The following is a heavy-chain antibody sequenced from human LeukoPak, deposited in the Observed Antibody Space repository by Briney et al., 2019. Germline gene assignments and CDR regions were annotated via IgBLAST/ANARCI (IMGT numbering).Heavy chain of an antibody. J-gene: IGHJ3*02. Sequence: SQTLSLTCVISGDSVSSNTAAWNWIRQSPSRGPEWLGRTFYRSNWYDDYAASVKSRITINPDTSKNQFSLHLKSVTPEDTAVYYCAREVAGTWAFDIWGQGTRVTVSS. CDR2: TFYRSNWYD. V-gene: IGHV6-1*01. D-gene: IGHD6-19*01. CDR1: GDSVSSNTAA. CDR3: AREVAGTWAFDI.